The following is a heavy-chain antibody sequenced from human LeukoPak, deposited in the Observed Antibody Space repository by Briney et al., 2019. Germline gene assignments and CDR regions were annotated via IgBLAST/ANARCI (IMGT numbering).Heavy chain of an antibody. Sequence: GGSLRLSCAASGFTFSSYAMSWVRQAPGKGLEWVAVIWYAESSTYYTDSVKGRFTISRDNSKKTVYLQMNSLRVEDTGVYYCARDGSFGRDVWGQGTTVTVSS. CDR2: IWYAESST. CDR1: GFTFSSYA. D-gene: IGHD6-19*01. V-gene: IGHV3-33*08. CDR3: ARDGSFGRDV. J-gene: IGHJ6*02.